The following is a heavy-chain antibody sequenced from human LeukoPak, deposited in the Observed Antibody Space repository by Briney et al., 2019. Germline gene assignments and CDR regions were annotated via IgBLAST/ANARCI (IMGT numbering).Heavy chain of an antibody. Sequence: GASVKVSCKASGYTFTRYYMHWVRQAPGQGLEWMGIINPSGGSTSNTQKLQGRVTMTTDTSTSTAYMELRSLRSDDTAVYYCATRTTAVPWGQGTLVIVSS. CDR2: INPSGGST. CDR1: GYTFTRYY. J-gene: IGHJ5*02. V-gene: IGHV1-46*01. CDR3: ATRTTAVP. D-gene: IGHD4-17*01.